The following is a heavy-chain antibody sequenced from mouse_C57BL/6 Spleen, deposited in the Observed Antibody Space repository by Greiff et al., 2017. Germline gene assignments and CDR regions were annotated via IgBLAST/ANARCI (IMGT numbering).Heavy chain of an antibody. CDR2: IYPGSGST. V-gene: IGHV1-55*01. Sequence: VQLQQPGAELVKPGASVKMSCKASGYTFTSYWITWVKQRPGQGLEWIGDIYPGSGSTNYNEKFKSKATLTVDTSSSTAYMQLSSLTSEDSAVYYCARGGTAQATPFAYWGQRTLVTVSA. CDR3: ARGGTAQATPFAY. D-gene: IGHD3-2*02. CDR1: GYTFTSYW. J-gene: IGHJ3*01.